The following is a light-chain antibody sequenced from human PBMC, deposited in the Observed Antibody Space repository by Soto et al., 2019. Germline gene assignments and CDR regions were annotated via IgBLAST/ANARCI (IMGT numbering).Light chain of an antibody. CDR1: QSISSW. J-gene: IGKJ1*01. V-gene: IGKV1-5*03. CDR3: QQYHTYSPWA. Sequence: DIQMTQSPSTLSASVGDRVTITCRASQSISSWLAWYQHKPGKAPKLLIYKASSLESGVPSRFGGSGSGTEFTLTISNLQPDDFATYYCQQYHTYSPWAFGQGTKVEI. CDR2: KAS.